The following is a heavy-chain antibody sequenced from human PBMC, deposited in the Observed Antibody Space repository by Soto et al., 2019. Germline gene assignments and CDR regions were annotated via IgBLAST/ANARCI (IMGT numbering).Heavy chain of an antibody. D-gene: IGHD4-4*01. CDR1: GGSISSYY. Sequence: SETLSLTCTVSGGSISSYYWSWIRQPPGKGLEWIGYIYYSGSTNYNPSLKSRVTISVDTSKNQFSLKLSSVTAADTAVYYCARDLQGTDPYYYVMDVWGQGTTVTVSS. CDR2: IYYSGST. CDR3: ARDLQGTDPYYYVMDV. J-gene: IGHJ6*02. V-gene: IGHV4-59*01.